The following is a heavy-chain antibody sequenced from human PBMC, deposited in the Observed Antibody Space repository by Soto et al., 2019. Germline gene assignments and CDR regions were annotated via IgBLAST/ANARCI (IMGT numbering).Heavy chain of an antibody. CDR2: ISAYNGNT. D-gene: IGHD3-16*02. Sequence: QVQLVQSGAEVKKPGASVKVSCKASGYTFTSYGISWVRQAPGQGLEWMGWISAYNGNTNYAQKLQGRVTMTTDRSTSTAYMELRSPRSDDTAVYYCARTSYVRGSYRSDDAFDIWGQGTMVTVSS. CDR3: ARTSYVRGSYRSDDAFDI. CDR1: GYTFTSYG. V-gene: IGHV1-18*01. J-gene: IGHJ3*02.